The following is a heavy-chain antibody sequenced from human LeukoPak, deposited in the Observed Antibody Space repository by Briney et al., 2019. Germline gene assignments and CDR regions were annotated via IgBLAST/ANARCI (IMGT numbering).Heavy chain of an antibody. CDR3: ARGALDD. Sequence: GESLKISCQASGYSFPTYLINWVRQMPEKGLEWMGRIDPGDSHADYNPSFQGHVTISVDRSINTVYLQWSSLKASDTAIYYCARGALDDWGRGTLVTVSS. CDR2: IDPGDSHA. V-gene: IGHV5-10-1*01. J-gene: IGHJ4*02. D-gene: IGHD3-16*01. CDR1: GYSFPTYL.